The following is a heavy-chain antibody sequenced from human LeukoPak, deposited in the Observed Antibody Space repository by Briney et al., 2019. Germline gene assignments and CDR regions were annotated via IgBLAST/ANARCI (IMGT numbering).Heavy chain of an antibody. CDR3: ARDAGTCSSTSCYSPLYYYGMAV. J-gene: IGHJ6*02. Sequence: PGGSLRLSCAASGFTFSSYGMHWVRQAPGKGLEGVAVIWYYGSNKYYADSVKGRFTISRDNSKNTLYLQMNSLRAEDTAVYYCARDAGTCSSTSCYSPLYYYGMAVWGRGTTVTVSS. D-gene: IGHD2-2*02. V-gene: IGHV3-33*01. CDR2: IWYYGSNK. CDR1: GFTFSSYG.